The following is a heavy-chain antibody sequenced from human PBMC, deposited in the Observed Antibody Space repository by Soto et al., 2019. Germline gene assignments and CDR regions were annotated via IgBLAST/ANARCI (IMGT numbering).Heavy chain of an antibody. V-gene: IGHV4-39*01. CDR3: YLGTQGILQAFDI. CDR2: IYYSGST. D-gene: IGHD1-7*01. CDR1: GGSISSSSYY. J-gene: IGHJ3*02. Sequence: NPSETLSLTCTVSGGSISSSSYYWGWIRQPPGKGLEWIGSIYYSGSTYYNPSLKSRVTISVDTSKNQFSLKLSSVTAADTAVYYCYLGTQGILQAFDIWGQGTMVTVSS.